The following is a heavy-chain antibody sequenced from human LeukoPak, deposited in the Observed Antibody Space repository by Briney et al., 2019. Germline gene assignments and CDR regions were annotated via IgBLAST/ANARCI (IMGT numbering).Heavy chain of an antibody. V-gene: IGHV1-2*02. Sequence: APVKVSCKASGYTFTGYYMHWVRQAPGQGLEWMGWINPNSGGTNYAQRFQGRVTMTRDTSISTAYMELSRLRSDDTAVYYCARRTTVTTINIFDYWGQGTLVTVSS. J-gene: IGHJ4*02. D-gene: IGHD4-17*01. CDR2: INPNSGGT. CDR1: GYTFTGYY. CDR3: ARRTTVTTINIFDY.